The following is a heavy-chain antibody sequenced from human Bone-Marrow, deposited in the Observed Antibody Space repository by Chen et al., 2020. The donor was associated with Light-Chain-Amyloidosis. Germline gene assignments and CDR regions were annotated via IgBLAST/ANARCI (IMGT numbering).Heavy chain of an antibody. V-gene: IGHV5-51*01. Sequence: EVQLEQSGPEVKKPGESLKISGKGSGYTLPNYWIVWVRQMPGKGLEWMGVIYPDDSDARYSPSFEGQVTISADKSITTAYLQWRSLKASDTAMYYCARRRDGYNFDYWGQGTLVTVSS. CDR1: GYTLPNYW. D-gene: IGHD5-12*01. CDR3: ARRRDGYNFDY. J-gene: IGHJ4*02. CDR2: IYPDDSDA.